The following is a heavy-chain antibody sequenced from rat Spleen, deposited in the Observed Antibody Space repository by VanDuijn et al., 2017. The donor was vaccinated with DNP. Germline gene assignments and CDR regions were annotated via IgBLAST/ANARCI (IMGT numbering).Heavy chain of an antibody. CDR1: GFTFSNYD. V-gene: IGHV5S23*01. CDR3: ASFRGQWDWFAY. Sequence: EVQLVESGGGLVQPGNSLKLSCAASGFTFSNYDMAWVRQAPTKGLEWVASISTSGGSTYYRDSVKGRFTVSRDNAKSTLYLQMDSLRSEDTATYYCASFRGQWDWFAYWGQGTLVTVSS. CDR2: ISTSGGST. J-gene: IGHJ3*01. D-gene: IGHD1-1*01.